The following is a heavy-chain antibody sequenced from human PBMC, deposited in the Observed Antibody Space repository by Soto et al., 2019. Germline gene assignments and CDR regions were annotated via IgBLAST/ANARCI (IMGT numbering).Heavy chain of an antibody. Sequence: EVQLLESGGGLVQPGGSLRLSCAASGFTFSSYAMRWVRQAPGKGLEWVSAISGSGGSTYYADSVKGRFTISRDNSKNPLYLQMNSLSAEDTAVYYCARRGSGSYYAYWGQGTLVTVSS. J-gene: IGHJ4*02. CDR3: ARRGSGSYYAY. CDR1: GFTFSSYA. V-gene: IGHV3-23*01. CDR2: ISGSGGST. D-gene: IGHD1-26*01.